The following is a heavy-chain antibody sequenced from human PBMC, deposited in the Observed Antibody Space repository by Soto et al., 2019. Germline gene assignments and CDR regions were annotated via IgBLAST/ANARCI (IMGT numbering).Heavy chain of an antibody. CDR1: GGSFSDYY. Sequence: SETLSLTCAVYGGSFSDYYWSWIRQPPGKGLEWIGEINHSGSTNYNPSLKSRVTISVDTSKNQFSLKLSSVTAADTAVYYCARPGGGGYYYGMDVWGQGTTVTVSS. V-gene: IGHV4-34*01. CDR3: ARPGGGGYYYGMDV. J-gene: IGHJ6*02. D-gene: IGHD1-26*01. CDR2: INHSGST.